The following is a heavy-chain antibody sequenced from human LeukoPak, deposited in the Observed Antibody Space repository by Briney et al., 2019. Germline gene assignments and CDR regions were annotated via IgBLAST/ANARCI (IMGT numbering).Heavy chain of an antibody. Sequence: GGSLRLSCAASGFTFNYYAMHWVRQAPGKGLEWMAFIGFDGSNKYYADSVKGRFTISRDNSKNTLYLQMNSLRAEDTAIYYCAKGFSSTWYYFDYWGQGTLVTVSS. D-gene: IGHD6-13*01. V-gene: IGHV3-30*02. J-gene: IGHJ4*02. CDR1: GFTFNYYA. CDR3: AKGFSSTWYYFDY. CDR2: IGFDGSNK.